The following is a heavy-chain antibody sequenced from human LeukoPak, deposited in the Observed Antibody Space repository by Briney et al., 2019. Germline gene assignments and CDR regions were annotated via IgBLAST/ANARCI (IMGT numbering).Heavy chain of an antibody. Sequence: GRSLRLSCAASGFTFSSYAMHWVRQAPGKGLEWVAVIWYDGSNKYYADSVKGRFTISRDHSKNTLYLQMKSLRAEDTAVYYCAKHGTYYDFWSGQYYFDYWGQGTLVTVSS. CDR3: AKHGTYYDFWSGQYYFDY. J-gene: IGHJ4*02. CDR2: IWYDGSNK. D-gene: IGHD3-3*01. V-gene: IGHV3-33*06. CDR1: GFTFSSYA.